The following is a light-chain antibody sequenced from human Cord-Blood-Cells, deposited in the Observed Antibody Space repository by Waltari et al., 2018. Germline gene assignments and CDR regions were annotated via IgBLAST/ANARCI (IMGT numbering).Light chain of an antibody. Sequence: QSALTQPASVSGSPGQSITISCPGTSSDVGGYNLVSWFQQHPGKAPKPMIYEGSKRPSGVSNRFSGSKSGNTASLTISGLQAEDEADYYCCSYAGSSNWVFGGGTKLTVL. CDR1: SSDVGGYNL. J-gene: IGLJ3*02. CDR2: EGS. CDR3: CSYAGSSNWV. V-gene: IGLV2-23*01.